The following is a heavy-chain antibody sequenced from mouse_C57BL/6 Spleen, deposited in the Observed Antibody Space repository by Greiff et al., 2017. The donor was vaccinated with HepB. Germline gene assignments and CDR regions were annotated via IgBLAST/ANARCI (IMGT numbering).Heavy chain of an antibody. D-gene: IGHD1-1*01. CDR2: IDPENGDT. V-gene: IGHV14-4*01. CDR1: GFNIKDDY. J-gene: IGHJ2*01. Sequence: VQLKESGAELVRPGASVKLSCTASGFNIKDDYMHWVKQRPEQGLEWIGWIDPENGDTEYASKFQGKATITADTSSNTAYLQLSSLTSEDTAVYYCTLITTVVATTSYWGQGTTLTVSS. CDR3: TLITTVVATTSY.